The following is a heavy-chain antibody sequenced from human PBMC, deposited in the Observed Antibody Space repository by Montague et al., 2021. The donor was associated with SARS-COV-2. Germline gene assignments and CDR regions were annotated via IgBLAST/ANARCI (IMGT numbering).Heavy chain of an antibody. V-gene: IGHV4-4*02. D-gene: IGHD2/OR15-2a*01. J-gene: IGHJ6*02. CDR2: IYHSGKT. CDR1: GHPIASSSW. CDR3: ARGVGKPSSTPQYYYYGMDD. Sequence: SETLSLTCAVSGHPIASSSWWSWVRQSPGNGLVWIGEIYHSGKTNYNPSLKSRLTMSVDKSKNQFSLKLTSVTAADTAVYYCARGVGKPSSTPQYYYYGMDDWGQGTTVTVSS.